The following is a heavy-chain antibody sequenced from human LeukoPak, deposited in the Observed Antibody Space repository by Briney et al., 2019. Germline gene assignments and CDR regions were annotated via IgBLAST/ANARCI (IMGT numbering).Heavy chain of an antibody. V-gene: IGHV4-34*01. Sequence: SETLTLTCAVYGGSFSGYYWSWIHQPPGKGLEWMGEINHSGSTNYNPSLKSRVTISVDTSKNQFSLKLSSVTAADTAVYYCARSYVSLTRPYSSSGYFDYWGQGTRVTVSS. J-gene: IGHJ4*02. CDR1: GGSFSGYY. CDR2: INHSGST. CDR3: ARSYVSLTRPYSSSGYFDY. D-gene: IGHD6-6*01.